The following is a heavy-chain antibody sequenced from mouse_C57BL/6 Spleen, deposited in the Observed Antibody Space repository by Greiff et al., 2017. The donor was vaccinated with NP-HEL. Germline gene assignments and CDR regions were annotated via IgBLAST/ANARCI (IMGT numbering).Heavy chain of an antibody. D-gene: IGHD2-1*01. CDR1: GFSLTSYG. J-gene: IGHJ4*01. CDR2: IWSGGST. CDR3: ARNRNYGNYGAMDY. Sequence: VKLQESGPGLVQPSQSLSITCTVSGFSLTSYGVHWVRQSPGKGLEWLGVIWSGGSTDYNAAFISRLSISKDNSKSQVFFKMNSLQADDTAIYYCARNRNYGNYGAMDYWGQGTSVTVSS. V-gene: IGHV2-2*01.